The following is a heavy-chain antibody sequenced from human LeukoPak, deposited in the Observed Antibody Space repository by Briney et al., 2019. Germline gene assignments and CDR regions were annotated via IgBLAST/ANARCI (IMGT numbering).Heavy chain of an antibody. D-gene: IGHD1-26*01. CDR2: ISGSGGST. Sequence: GGSLRLSCAASGFTFSSYAMSWVRQAPGKGLEWVSAISGSGGSTYYADSVKGRFTISRDNSKNTLYLQMNSLRAEDTAVYYCAKVRAGRSYYYNYYMDVWGKGTTVTVSS. CDR3: AKVRAGRSYYYNYYMDV. J-gene: IGHJ6*03. V-gene: IGHV3-23*01. CDR1: GFTFSSYA.